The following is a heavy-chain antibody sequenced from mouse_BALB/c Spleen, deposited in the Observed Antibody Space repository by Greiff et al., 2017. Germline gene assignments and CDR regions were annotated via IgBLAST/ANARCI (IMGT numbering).Heavy chain of an antibody. V-gene: IGHV1-5*01. CDR1: GYTFTSYW. CDR3: TRGIYYDDWYFDV. Sequence: DVQLQESGTVLARPGASVKMSCKASGYTFTSYWMHWVKQRPGQGLEWIGAIYPGNSDTSYNQKFKGKAKLTAVTSTSTAYMELSSLTNEDSAVYYCTRGIYYDDWYFDVWGAGTTVTVSS. J-gene: IGHJ1*01. CDR2: IYPGNSDT. D-gene: IGHD2-4*01.